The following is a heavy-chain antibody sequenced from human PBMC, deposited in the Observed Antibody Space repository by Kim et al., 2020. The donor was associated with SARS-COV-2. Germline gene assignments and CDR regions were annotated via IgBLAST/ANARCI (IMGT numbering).Heavy chain of an antibody. CDR3: ARDSGPANVYSGSYRPFDY. CDR2: IYYSGST. D-gene: IGHD1-26*01. CDR1: GGSISSYY. J-gene: IGHJ4*02. V-gene: IGHV4-59*13. Sequence: SETLSLTCTVSGGSISSYYWSWIRQPPGKGLEWIGYIYYSGSTNYNPSLKSRVTISVDTSKNQFSLKLSSVTAADTAVYYCARDSGPANVYSGSYRPFDYWGQGTLVTVSS.